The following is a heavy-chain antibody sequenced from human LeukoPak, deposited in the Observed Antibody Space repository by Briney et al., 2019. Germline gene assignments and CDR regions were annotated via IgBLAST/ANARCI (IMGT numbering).Heavy chain of an antibody. V-gene: IGHV4-30-2*01. CDR3: ARSDHPTGDI. CDR2: IYHSGST. J-gene: IGHJ3*02. Sequence: SETLSLTCTVSGGSISSGGYYWSWIRQPPGKGLEWIGYIYHSGSTYYNPSLKSRVTISVDRSKNQFSLKLSSVTAADTAVYYCARSDHPTGDIWGQGTMVTVSS. CDR1: GGSISSGGYY.